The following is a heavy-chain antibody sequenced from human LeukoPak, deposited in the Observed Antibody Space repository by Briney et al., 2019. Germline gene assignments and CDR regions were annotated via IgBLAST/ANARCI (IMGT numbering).Heavy chain of an antibody. Sequence: HPGGSLRLSCAASGFTFSSYAMHWVRQAPGKGLEWVAVTSYDGSNKYYADSVKGRFTISRDNSKNTLYLQMNSLRAEDTAVYYCARGDGWPTYYDFWSGYYNNYYGMDVWGQGTTVTVSS. V-gene: IGHV3-30-3*01. CDR3: ARGDGWPTYYDFWSGYYNNYYGMDV. CDR1: GFTFSSYA. D-gene: IGHD3-3*01. CDR2: TSYDGSNK. J-gene: IGHJ6*02.